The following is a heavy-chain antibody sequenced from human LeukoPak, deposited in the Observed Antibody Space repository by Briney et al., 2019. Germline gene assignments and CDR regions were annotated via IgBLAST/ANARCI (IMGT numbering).Heavy chain of an antibody. V-gene: IGHV4-4*02. CDR3: VRGDYDSSGYLSFDY. D-gene: IGHD3-22*01. J-gene: IGHJ4*02. Sequence: GSLRLSCAASGFTFSSYGMSWVRQPPGKGLEWIGEIYHSGSTNYNPSLKSRVTISVDKSKNQFSLKLSSVTAADTAVYYCVRGDYDSSGYLSFDYWGQGTLVTVSS. CDR2: IYHSGST. CDR1: GFTFSSYGM.